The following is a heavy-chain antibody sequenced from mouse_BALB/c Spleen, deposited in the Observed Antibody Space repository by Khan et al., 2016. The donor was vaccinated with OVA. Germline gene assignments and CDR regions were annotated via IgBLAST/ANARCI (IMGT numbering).Heavy chain of an antibody. CDR2: INPSNNYT. J-gene: IGHJ3*01. D-gene: IGHD2-14*01. CDR3: VRDGDYYRNDGWFAY. V-gene: IGHV1-4*01. Sequence: QVQLQQPGAELARPGASVKMSCKASGYTFTSYTIHWIKLRPGQGLEWIGYINPSNNYTNYNQKFKDKATLTADKSSTTAYLQLSSLTSDDSAVYNCVRDGDYYRNDGWFAYWGQGTLVTVSA. CDR1: GYTFTSYT.